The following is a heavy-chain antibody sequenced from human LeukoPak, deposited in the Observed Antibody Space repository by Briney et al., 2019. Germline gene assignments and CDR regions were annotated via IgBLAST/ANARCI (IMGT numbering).Heavy chain of an antibody. D-gene: IGHD1-26*01. CDR2: IASGGTT. CDR1: GFTFSDYY. J-gene: IGHJ3*01. Sequence: PGGSLRLSCAASGFTFSDYYMSWVRQAPGKGLEWVSVIASGGTTYYADSVKGRFTISRDNSKNTLYLQMNDLRAEDTAVFYCARGGDIVGATRSAFDLWGQGTMVTVSS. CDR3: ARGGDIVGATRSAFDL. V-gene: IGHV3-53*01.